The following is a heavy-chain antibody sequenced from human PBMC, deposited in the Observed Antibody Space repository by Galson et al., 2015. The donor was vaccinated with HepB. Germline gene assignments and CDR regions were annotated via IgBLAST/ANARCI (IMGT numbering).Heavy chain of an antibody. CDR1: GGSISSYY. CDR2: IYTSGST. CDR3: ARATGVDTAMAHAFDI. V-gene: IGHV4-4*07. Sequence: SETLSLTCTVSGGSISSYYWSWIRQPAGKGLEWIGRIYTSGSTNYNPSLKRRVTMSVDTSKNQFSLKLSSGTAADTAVYYCARATGVDTAMAHAFDIWGQGTMVTVSS. D-gene: IGHD5-18*01. J-gene: IGHJ3*02.